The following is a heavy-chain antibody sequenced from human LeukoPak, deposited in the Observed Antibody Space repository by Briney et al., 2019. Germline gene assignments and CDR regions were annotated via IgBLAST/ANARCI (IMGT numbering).Heavy chain of an antibody. CDR2: INPDSGGT. CDR1: GYTFTGYY. V-gene: IGHV1-2*02. CDR3: ARVGRGYYYYYYMDV. D-gene: IGHD3/OR15-3a*01. J-gene: IGHJ6*03. Sequence: ASVKVSCKASGYTFTGYYMHWVRQAPGQGLEWMGWINPDSGGTNYAQKFQGRVTMTRDTSFSTAYMELSRLRSDDTAVYYCARVGRGYYYYYYMDVWGKGTTVTISS.